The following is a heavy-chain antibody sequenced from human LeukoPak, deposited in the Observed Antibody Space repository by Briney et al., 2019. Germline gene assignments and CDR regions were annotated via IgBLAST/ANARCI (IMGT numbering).Heavy chain of an antibody. J-gene: IGHJ4*02. V-gene: IGHV4-39*07. CDR2: INHSGST. CDR3: ASDDFWSGYLSRFPD. CDR1: GGSISSSSYY. Sequence: SETLSLTCTVSGGSISSSSYYWGWIRQPPGKGLEWIGEINHSGSTNYNPSLKSRVTISVDTSKNQFSLKLSSVTAADTAVYYCASDDFWSGYLSRFPDWGQGTLVTVSS. D-gene: IGHD3-3*01.